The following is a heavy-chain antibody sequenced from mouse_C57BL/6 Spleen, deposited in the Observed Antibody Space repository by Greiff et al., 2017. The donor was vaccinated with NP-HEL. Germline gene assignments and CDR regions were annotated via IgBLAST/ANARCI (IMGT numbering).Heavy chain of an antibody. J-gene: IGHJ1*03. D-gene: IGHD1-1*01. V-gene: IGHV5-6*01. Sequence: EVQLVESGGDLVKPGGSLKLSCAASGFTFSSYGMSWVRQTPDKRLEWVATISSGGSYPYYPASVKGRFTISRDNAKNTLYLQMSSLKSEDTAMYYCARHAIYYGSSYVDWYFDVWGTGTTVTVSS. CDR3: ARHAIYYGSSYVDWYFDV. CDR2: ISSGGSYP. CDR1: GFTFSSYG.